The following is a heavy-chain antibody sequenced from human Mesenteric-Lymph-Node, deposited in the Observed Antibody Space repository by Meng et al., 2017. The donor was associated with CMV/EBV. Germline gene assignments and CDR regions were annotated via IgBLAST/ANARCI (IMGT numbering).Heavy chain of an antibody. D-gene: IGHD4-11*01. CDR1: GFSFSRFA. Sequence: GESLKISCAASGFSFSRFAMNWVRQAPGKGLEWVSSITTGGATYYADSVKGQFFISRDNSKNTLYLHLNSLRAEDTAVYYCARELSNPGGYWGQGTLVTVSS. J-gene: IGHJ4*02. CDR3: ARELSNPGGY. CDR2: ITTGGAT. V-gene: IGHV3-23*01.